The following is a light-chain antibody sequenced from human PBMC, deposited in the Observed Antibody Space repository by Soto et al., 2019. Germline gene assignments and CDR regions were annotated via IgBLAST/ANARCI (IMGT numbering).Light chain of an antibody. CDR3: QHYNSYSEA. Sequence: DIQMTQSPSTLSGSVGDRVTITCRASQTINSWLAWYQQKPGKAPKLLIYKASTLESGVPSRFSGSGSGTDFTLTISSLQPDDFATYYCQHYNSYSEAFGQGTKVELK. CDR1: QTINSW. CDR2: KAS. J-gene: IGKJ1*01. V-gene: IGKV1-5*03.